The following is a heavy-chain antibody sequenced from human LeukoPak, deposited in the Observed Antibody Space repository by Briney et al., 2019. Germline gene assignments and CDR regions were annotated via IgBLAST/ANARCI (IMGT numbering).Heavy chain of an antibody. J-gene: IGHJ6*02. CDR3: AKATSLVVPAADHYYYGLDV. CDR1: GYTFTDYY. V-gene: IGHV1-2*02. Sequence: ASVKVSCKASGYTFTDYYMHWVRQAPGQGLEWMGWINTNSGATNYAQKFQGRVTMTRDTSISTAYMELSRLRSDDTAVYYCAKATSLVVPAADHYYYGLDVWGQGTTVTVSS. CDR2: INTNSGAT. D-gene: IGHD2-2*01.